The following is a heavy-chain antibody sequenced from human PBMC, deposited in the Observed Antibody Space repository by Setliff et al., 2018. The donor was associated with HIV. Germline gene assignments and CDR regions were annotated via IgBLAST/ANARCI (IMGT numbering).Heavy chain of an antibody. CDR3: ALMLWGVPY. CDR2: IKSKTDGETE. J-gene: IGHJ4*02. D-gene: IGHD3-10*01. V-gene: IGHV3-15*01. Sequence: PGGSLRLSCAASGFTFTNAWMSWVRQAPGKGLEWVGRIKSKTDGETEDYAAPVKGRFTISRDDSRSTLYLQMNSLITEDTAVYYCALMLWGVPYWGRGTLVTVSS. CDR1: GFTFTNAW.